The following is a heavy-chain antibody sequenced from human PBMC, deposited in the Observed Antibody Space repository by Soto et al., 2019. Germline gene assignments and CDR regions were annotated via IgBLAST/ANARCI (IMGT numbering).Heavy chain of an antibody. Sequence: SLSLTRSVSGGSISSGDNYWSWIRQPPGKGLEFIGYIYHSGHKYYNPSLKSRVAISVDTSKNQFSLKLSSVTAADTAMYYCARVIWSGSFRRAFDFWGQGTLVTVSS. CDR3: ARVIWSGSFRRAFDF. J-gene: IGHJ3*01. CDR1: GGSISSGDNY. V-gene: IGHV4-30-4*01. D-gene: IGHD3-3*01. CDR2: IYHSGHK.